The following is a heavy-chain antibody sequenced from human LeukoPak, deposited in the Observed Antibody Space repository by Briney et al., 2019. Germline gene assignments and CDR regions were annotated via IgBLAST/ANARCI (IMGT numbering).Heavy chain of an antibody. J-gene: IGHJ4*02. CDR1: GFTFSSYW. D-gene: IGHD1-26*01. V-gene: IGHV3-74*01. Sequence: PGGSLRLSCAASGFTFSSYWMHWVRQAPGKGLVWVSRINSDGSSTSYADSVKGRFTISRDNAKNTLYLQMNSLRAEDTAVYYCARAGLGSYLTLRLFIGNFFDYWGQGPLVTVSS. CDR3: ARAGLGSYLTLRLFIGNFFDY. CDR2: INSDGSST.